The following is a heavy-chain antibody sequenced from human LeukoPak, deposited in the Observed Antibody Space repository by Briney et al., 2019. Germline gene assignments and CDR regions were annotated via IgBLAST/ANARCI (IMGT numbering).Heavy chain of an antibody. D-gene: IGHD6-19*01. Sequence: PGRSLRLSCVASGFTFSSYGMYWVRQAPGKGLERVAVVSYDGRYRYCADSVKGRFTISRDNSKNTLYLQMDSLRAEDTAVYYCAKFGVAAGTDYWYFDLWGRGTLVTVSS. J-gene: IGHJ2*01. V-gene: IGHV3-30*18. CDR1: GFTFSSYG. CDR2: VSYDGRYR. CDR3: AKFGVAAGTDYWYFDL.